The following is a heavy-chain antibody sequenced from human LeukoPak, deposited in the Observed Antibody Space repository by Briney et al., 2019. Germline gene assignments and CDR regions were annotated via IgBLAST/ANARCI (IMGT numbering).Heavy chain of an antibody. CDR2: IYTSGSP. Sequence: KPSETLSLTCTVSGDSFSNYYWSWIRQPAGKGLEWIGRIYTSGSPNYNPSLMSRVTMSIDTSKNQFSLKLTSVTAADTAVYYCARGNWFDTWGQGTLVTVSS. V-gene: IGHV4-4*07. CDR3: ARGNWFDT. CDR1: GDSFSNYY. J-gene: IGHJ5*02.